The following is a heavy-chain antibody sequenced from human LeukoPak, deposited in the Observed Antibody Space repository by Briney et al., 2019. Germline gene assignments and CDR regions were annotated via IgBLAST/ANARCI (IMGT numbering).Heavy chain of an antibody. V-gene: IGHV3-23*01. CDR2: IRGSGSST. Sequence: GGSLRLSCAASGFTFSSYSMNWVRQAPGKGLEWVSGIRGSGSSTYYADSVKGRFTISRDNSKSALYLQMDSLRAEDTAVYYCAKDRHAPGRYCSSTICFPFDPWGQGTLVTVSS. CDR1: GFTFSSYS. J-gene: IGHJ5*02. CDR3: AKDRHAPGRYCSSTICFPFDP. D-gene: IGHD2-2*01.